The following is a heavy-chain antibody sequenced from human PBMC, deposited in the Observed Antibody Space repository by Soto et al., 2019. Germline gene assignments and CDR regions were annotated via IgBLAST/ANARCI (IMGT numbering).Heavy chain of an antibody. J-gene: IGHJ4*02. CDR2: INHSGST. CDR3: ARGWYDFWSGYYIKEPNPKTKYYFDY. V-gene: IGHV4-34*01. Sequence: PSEALSLTCAVYGGSFSGYYWSWIRQPPGKGLEWIGGINHSGSTNYNPSLKSRVTISVDTSKNQFSLKLSSVTAADTAVYYCARGWYDFWSGYYIKEPNPKTKYYFDYWGQGTLVTVSS. CDR1: GGSFSGYY. D-gene: IGHD3-3*01.